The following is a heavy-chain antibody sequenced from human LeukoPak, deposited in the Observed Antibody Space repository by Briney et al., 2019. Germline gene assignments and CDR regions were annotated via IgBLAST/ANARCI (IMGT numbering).Heavy chain of an antibody. D-gene: IGHD6-13*01. CDR1: GFTFSSYA. Sequence: GGSLRLSCAASGFTFSSYAMSWVRQAPGKGLEWVAAISGSGGSTYYADSVKGRFTTSRDNSMNTLYLQMNSLRAEDTAVYYCAKSMRIAAAGTGVDYWGQGTLVTVSS. J-gene: IGHJ4*02. V-gene: IGHV3-23*01. CDR2: ISGSGGST. CDR3: AKSMRIAAAGTGVDY.